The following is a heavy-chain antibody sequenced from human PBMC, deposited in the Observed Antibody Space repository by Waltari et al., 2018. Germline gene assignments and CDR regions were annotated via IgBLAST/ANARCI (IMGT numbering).Heavy chain of an antibody. CDR1: GGSIRNFNSY. D-gene: IGHD6-13*01. Sequence: HLQLQESGPGLVEPSETLSLTCTVSGGSIRNFNSYWGWIRQPPGKGLEWIASIYYSGTTYYNPSLKSRVTISVDTSKNQFSLRLSSVTAADTAVYYCARLNLGATAANNWFDPWGQGTLVTVSS. J-gene: IGHJ5*02. V-gene: IGHV4-39*01. CDR2: IYYSGTT. CDR3: ARLNLGATAANNWFDP.